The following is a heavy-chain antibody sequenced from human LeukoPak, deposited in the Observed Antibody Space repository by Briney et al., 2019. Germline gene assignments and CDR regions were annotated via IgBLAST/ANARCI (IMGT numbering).Heavy chain of an antibody. D-gene: IGHD2-21*02. Sequence: PGGSLRLSCATSGFTFSNHEMNWVRQAPGKGLEWVAYTSRGGSDIYYADSVKGRFTISTDNANSSLYLQMNSLRAEDTAVYFCVRARLIRLENFFDYWGQGTLVTVSS. CDR2: TSRGGSDI. CDR1: GFTFSNHE. J-gene: IGHJ4*02. CDR3: VRARLIRLENFFDY. V-gene: IGHV3-48*03.